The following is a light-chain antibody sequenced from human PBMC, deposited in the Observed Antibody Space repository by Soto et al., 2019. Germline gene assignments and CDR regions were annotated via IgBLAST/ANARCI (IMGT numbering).Light chain of an antibody. Sequence: QSVLTQPASVSGSPGQSITLSCTGTSSDVGGFNYVSWYQQHPGKAHKLIIYEVSNRPSGVSNRFSASKSGNTASLTISGLQAGDEADYYCSSYTGSSTLVVFGGGTKVTVL. V-gene: IGLV2-14*01. CDR3: SSYTGSSTLVV. CDR1: SSDVGGFNY. J-gene: IGLJ2*01. CDR2: EVS.